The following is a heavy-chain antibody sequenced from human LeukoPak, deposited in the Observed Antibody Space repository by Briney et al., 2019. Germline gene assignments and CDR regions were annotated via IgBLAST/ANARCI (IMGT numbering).Heavy chain of an antibody. CDR1: GGAIDSYY. V-gene: IGHV4-59*01. D-gene: IGHD2-2*01. CDR3: ARVYQSAEYYFDY. J-gene: IGHJ4*02. Sequence: SETLSLTCTVSGGAIDSYYWSWIRQPPGKGLEWIGYIYYTGSTEYHPSLKSRVTISLDTSKNQFSLKLTSVTAADTAVYYCARVYQSAEYYFDYWGQGNLVSVSS. CDR2: IYYTGST.